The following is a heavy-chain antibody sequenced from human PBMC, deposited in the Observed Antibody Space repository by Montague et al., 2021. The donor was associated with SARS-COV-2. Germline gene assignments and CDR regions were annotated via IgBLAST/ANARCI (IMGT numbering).Heavy chain of an antibody. V-gene: IGHV3-48*03. CDR1: GFTFSNYD. CDR3: TRDYRSIVGDGLDI. D-gene: IGHD3-16*02. Sequence: SLRLSCAASGFTFSNYDMNWVRQAPGKGPEWISYISTNAYTTSYAGSVKGRFTISRDNGKNSLYLQMNSLRVEDMAVYYCTRDYRSIVGDGLDIWGQGTKVTVSS. CDR2: ISTNAYTT. J-gene: IGHJ3*02.